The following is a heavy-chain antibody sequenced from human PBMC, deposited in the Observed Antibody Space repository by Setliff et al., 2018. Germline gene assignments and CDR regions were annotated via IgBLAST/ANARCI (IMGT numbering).Heavy chain of an antibody. CDR2: IYHNGNT. D-gene: IGHD5-18*01. CDR1: GGSIRPYF. Sequence: SETLSLTCTVAGGSIRPYFWSWIRQPPGKGLEWIGYIYHNGNTNFNPSHKTRVTMSVDPSKNHLALNLRSVTAADTAVYYCVRERTAYSYGLDVWAQGTTVTVSS. J-gene: IGHJ6*02. V-gene: IGHV4-59*01. CDR3: VRERTAYSYGLDV.